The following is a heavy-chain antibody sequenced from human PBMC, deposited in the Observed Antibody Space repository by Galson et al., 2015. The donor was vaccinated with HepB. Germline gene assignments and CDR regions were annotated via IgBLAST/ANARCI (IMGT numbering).Heavy chain of an antibody. Sequence: QSGAEVKKPGESLRISCKASGYTFSTYGISWVRQAPGQGLEWMGWISGYNGNTNYAQKLQGRVTMSTDTPTSTAYMELRSLRSDDTAVYYCARVVRAGAAYFHYCGQWTLVTVSS. CDR3: ARVVRAGAAYFHY. CDR2: ISGYNGNT. J-gene: IGHJ4*02. D-gene: IGHD4-23*01. CDR1: GYTFSTYG. V-gene: IGHV1-18*01.